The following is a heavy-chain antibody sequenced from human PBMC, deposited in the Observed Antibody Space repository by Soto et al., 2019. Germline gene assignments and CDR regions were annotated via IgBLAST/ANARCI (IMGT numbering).Heavy chain of an antibody. D-gene: IGHD3-3*01. CDR3: ARLNDFWSGYYGYAFDY. CDR1: GFTFSSYW. V-gene: IGHV3-7*01. CDR2: IKQDGSDE. J-gene: IGHJ4*02. Sequence: EVQLVESGGGLVQPGGSLRLSCAASGFTFSSYWMSWVRQAPGKGLEWVANIKQDGSDEYYVDSVKGRFTISRDNAKNSLYLQMNSLRAEDTAVYDCARLNDFWSGYYGYAFDYWGQGTLVTVSS.